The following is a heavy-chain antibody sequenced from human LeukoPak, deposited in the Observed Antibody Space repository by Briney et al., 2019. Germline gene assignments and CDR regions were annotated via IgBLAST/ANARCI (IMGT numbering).Heavy chain of an antibody. J-gene: IGHJ4*02. Sequence: SETLSLTCTVSGGSISSYYWSWIRQPAGKGLEWIGRIYSTGSSNYNPSLKSRVTMSVDTSKNQFSLRLRSVTAADTAVYYCARQIASAGTAGFDFWGQGALVTASS. CDR2: IYSTGSS. CDR3: ARQIASAGTAGFDF. CDR1: GGSISSYY. V-gene: IGHV4-4*07. D-gene: IGHD6-13*01.